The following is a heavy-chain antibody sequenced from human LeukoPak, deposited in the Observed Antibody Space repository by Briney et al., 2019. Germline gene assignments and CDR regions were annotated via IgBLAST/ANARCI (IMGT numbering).Heavy chain of an antibody. D-gene: IGHD3-9*01. J-gene: IGHJ4*02. Sequence: ASVKVSCKASGYTFTDYYIHWVRRAPGQGLEWMGWVDPRSGITKCTQKFQGRVTTTRDTSINTVYVDLSGLTFDDTAVYYCTIDNYGMLDYWGQGTLVTVSS. CDR1: GYTFTDYY. V-gene: IGHV1-2*02. CDR3: TIDNYGMLDY. CDR2: VDPRSGIT.